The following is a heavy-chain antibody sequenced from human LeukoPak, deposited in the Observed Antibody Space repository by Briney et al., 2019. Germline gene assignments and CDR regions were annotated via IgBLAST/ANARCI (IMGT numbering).Heavy chain of an antibody. CDR3: ARVDYGDKAPLDY. D-gene: IGHD4-17*01. Sequence: GGSLRLSCEASGFTFSNYGMSWVRRAPGKGLEWVSVISGGSYNTYYAVSVKGRFTISRDNSKNTVYLQMNSLRAEDTAVYYCARVDYGDKAPLDYWGQGTLVTVSS. J-gene: IGHJ4*02. CDR1: GFTFSNYG. V-gene: IGHV3-23*01. CDR2: ISGGSYNT.